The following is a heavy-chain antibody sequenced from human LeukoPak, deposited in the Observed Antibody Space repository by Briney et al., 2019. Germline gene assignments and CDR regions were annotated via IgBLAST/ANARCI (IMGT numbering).Heavy chain of an antibody. D-gene: IGHD6-19*01. J-gene: IGHJ4*02. CDR3: ARDQNGLAVAGFDY. CDR1: GFTVSSNY. CDR2: IYSAGST. Sequence: GGSLRLSCVASGFTVSSNYMSWVRQAPGKGLEWVSVIYSAGSTYYADSVKGRFTISRDNAKNSLYLQMNSPRAEDTAVYYCARDQNGLAVAGFDYWGQGTLVTVSS. V-gene: IGHV3-53*01.